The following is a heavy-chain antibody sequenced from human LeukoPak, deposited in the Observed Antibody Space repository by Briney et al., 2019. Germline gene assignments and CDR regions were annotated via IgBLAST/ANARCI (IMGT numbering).Heavy chain of an antibody. D-gene: IGHD5-24*01. CDR3: ARGRISRGWLLDY. V-gene: IGHV1-2*02. CDR1: GYTFTGYY. CDR2: INPNSGGT. J-gene: IGHJ4*02. Sequence: ASVKVSCNASGYTFTGYYMHWVRQAPGQGLEWMGWINPNSGGTNYAQKFQGRVTMTRDTSISTAYMELSRLRSDDTAVYYCARGRISRGWLLDYWGQGTLVTVSS.